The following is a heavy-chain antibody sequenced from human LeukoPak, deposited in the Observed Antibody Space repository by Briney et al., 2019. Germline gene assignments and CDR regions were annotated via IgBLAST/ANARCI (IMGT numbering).Heavy chain of an antibody. CDR1: GGSFSVYY. Sequence: PSETLSLTCAVYGGSFSVYYWSWIRQPPGKGLEWIGSISYSGSTYYNPSLKSRVTISVDTSKNQFSLKLSSVTAADTAVYYCARRHYDSSGYYRVGAFDIWGQGTMVTVSS. CDR2: ISYSGST. J-gene: IGHJ3*02. D-gene: IGHD3-22*01. V-gene: IGHV4-34*01. CDR3: ARRHYDSSGYYRVGAFDI.